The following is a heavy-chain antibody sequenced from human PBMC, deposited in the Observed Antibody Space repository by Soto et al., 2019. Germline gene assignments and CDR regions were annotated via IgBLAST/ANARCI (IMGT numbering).Heavy chain of an antibody. CDR2: INTSGGST. V-gene: IGHV1-46*01. CDR1: GYTFTSYY. D-gene: IGHD6-13*01. Sequence: GASVKVSCKASGYTFTSYYMHWVRQAPGQGLEWMGIINTSGGSTSYAQKLQGRVTMTRDTSTSTVYMELSSLRSEDTAVYYCAKDQGSSWYEIDYWGQGTLVTVSS. J-gene: IGHJ4*02. CDR3: AKDQGSSWYEIDY.